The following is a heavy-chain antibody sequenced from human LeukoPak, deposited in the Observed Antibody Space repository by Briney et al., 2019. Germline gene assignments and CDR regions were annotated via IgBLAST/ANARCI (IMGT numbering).Heavy chain of an antibody. CDR3: VPYYGSGSYYQN. CDR1: GGSISSSSYY. Sequence: SETLSLTCTVSGGSISSSSYYWGWIRQPPGTGLEWIGSIYYSGSTYYNPSLKSRVTISVDTSKNQFSLKLSSVTAADTAVYYCVPYYGSGSYYQNWGQGTLVTVSS. V-gene: IGHV4-39*07. J-gene: IGHJ4*02. D-gene: IGHD3-10*01. CDR2: IYYSGST.